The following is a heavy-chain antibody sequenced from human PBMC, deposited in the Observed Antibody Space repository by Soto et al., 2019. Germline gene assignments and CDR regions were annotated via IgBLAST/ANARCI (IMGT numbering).Heavy chain of an antibody. Sequence: EVQLVESGGGLVQPGRSLRLSCAASGFTCDDYAMHWVRQAPGKGLEWVSGISWNSGSIGYADSVKGRFTISRDNAKNSLYLQMNSLRAEDTALYYCAKDNRASGMDVWGQGTTVTVSS. CDR3: AKDNRASGMDV. CDR1: GFTCDDYA. J-gene: IGHJ6*02. CDR2: ISWNSGSI. V-gene: IGHV3-9*01.